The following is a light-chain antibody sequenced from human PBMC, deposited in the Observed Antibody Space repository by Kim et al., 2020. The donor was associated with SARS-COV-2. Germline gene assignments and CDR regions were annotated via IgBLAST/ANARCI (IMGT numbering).Light chain of an antibody. CDR3: LQHSTYPIT. CDR2: GAS. V-gene: IGKV1-17*01. J-gene: IGKJ5*01. Sequence: ASVGDRVTITCRASQDIRNDLGWYQQNPGRAPKRLIYGASSLQSGVPARFSGSGSGTEFTLTISSVQPEDFATYFCLQHSTYPITFGQGTRLEIK. CDR1: QDIRND.